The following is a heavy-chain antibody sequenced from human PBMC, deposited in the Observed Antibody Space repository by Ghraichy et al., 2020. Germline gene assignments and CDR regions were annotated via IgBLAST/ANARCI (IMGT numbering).Heavy chain of an antibody. V-gene: IGHV4-59*01. D-gene: IGHD3-3*01. CDR3: ARDSWFWSPKDYFDP. CDR2: IYHSGST. Sequence: SETLSLTCTVSGGSISNYYWGWTRQPPGKGLEWIGNIYHSGSTNYNPSFRRRVTISVDTSTNQSSLKLSSVTAADTAVYYCARDSWFWSPKDYFDPGGQGILVIVSS. CDR1: GGSISNYY. J-gene: IGHJ4*02.